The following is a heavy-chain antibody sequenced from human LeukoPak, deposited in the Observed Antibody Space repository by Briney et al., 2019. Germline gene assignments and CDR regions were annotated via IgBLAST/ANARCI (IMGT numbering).Heavy chain of an antibody. D-gene: IGHD5-12*01. V-gene: IGHV1-2*02. CDR1: GYTFTGYY. Sequence: ASVKVSCKASGYTFTGYYMHWVRQAPGQGLEWMGWINPNSGGTNYAQKFQGRVTMTRDTSISTANMELSRLRSDDTAVYYCARDRGVATILFDYWGQGTLVTVSS. CDR2: INPNSGGT. CDR3: ARDRGVATILFDY. J-gene: IGHJ4*02.